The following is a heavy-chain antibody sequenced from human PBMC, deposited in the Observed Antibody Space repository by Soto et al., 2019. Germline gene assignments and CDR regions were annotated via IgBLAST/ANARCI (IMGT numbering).Heavy chain of an antibody. Sequence: VQLVESGGGLVHPGGSLRLSCVVSGFPFSTSNMNWVRQAPGKGLEWVSFISRSSTYIYYADSVKGRFTISRDDAENSLFLQMNSLRAEDTAVYYCARGVLPISSTSWFDPWGQGTLVTVSS. CDR2: ISRSSTYI. D-gene: IGHD3-16*01. V-gene: IGHV3-21*01. CDR1: GFPFSTSN. J-gene: IGHJ5*02. CDR3: ARGVLPISSTSWFDP.